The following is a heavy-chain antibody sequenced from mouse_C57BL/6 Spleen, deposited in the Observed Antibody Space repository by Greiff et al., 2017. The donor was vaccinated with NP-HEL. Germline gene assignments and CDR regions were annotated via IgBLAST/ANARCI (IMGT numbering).Heavy chain of an antibody. Sequence: EVKLMESGGDLVKPGGSLKLSCAASGFTFSSYGMSWVRQTPDKRLEWVATISSGGSYTYYPDSVKGRFTISRDNAKNTLYLQMSSLKSEDTAMYYCARQDGWEDYWGQGTSVTVSS. CDR2: ISSGGSYT. CDR1: GFTFSSYG. CDR3: ARQDGWEDY. J-gene: IGHJ4*01. V-gene: IGHV5-6*01. D-gene: IGHD2-3*01.